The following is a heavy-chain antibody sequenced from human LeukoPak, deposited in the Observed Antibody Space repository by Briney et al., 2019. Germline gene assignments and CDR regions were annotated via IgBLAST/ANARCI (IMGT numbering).Heavy chain of an antibody. J-gene: IGHJ4*02. CDR2: INSDGTTT. D-gene: IGHD1-26*01. V-gene: IGHV3-74*01. Sequence: GGSLRLSCAASGFTFSKFLMHWVRQAPGKGLVWVSRINSDGTTTTYADSVKGRFTISRDNAKNTLYLQMNSLRAEDTAVYYCAWSLLGGTSDYWGQGTLVTVSS. CDR3: AWSLLGGTSDY. CDR1: GFTFSKFL.